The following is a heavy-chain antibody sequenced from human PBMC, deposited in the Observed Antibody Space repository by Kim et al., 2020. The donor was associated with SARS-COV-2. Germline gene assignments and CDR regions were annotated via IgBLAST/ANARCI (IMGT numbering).Heavy chain of an antibody. CDR3: AKAPVLRAFPLDY. V-gene: IGHV3-30*18. CDR2: ISYDGSNK. CDR1: GFTFSSYG. Sequence: GGSLRLSCAASGFTFSSYGMHWVRQAPGKGLEWVAVISYDGSNKYYADSVKGRFTISRDNSKNTLYLQMNNLRAEDTAVYYCAKAPVLRAFPLDYWGQGTLVTVSS. D-gene: IGHD6-6*01. J-gene: IGHJ4*02.